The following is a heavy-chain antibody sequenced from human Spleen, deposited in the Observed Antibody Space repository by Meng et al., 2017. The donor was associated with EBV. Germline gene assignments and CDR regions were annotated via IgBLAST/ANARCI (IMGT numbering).Heavy chain of an antibody. CDR3: ARLNTMLTSFDY. CDR1: GYSFANHD. J-gene: IGHJ4*02. D-gene: IGHD3-3*01. Sequence: QVQLEKAGGGVKKPGPSWRVSCKASGYSFANHDLHWVRQAPGQGLEWMGWINPNSGGTNFAQKFQGRVTMTWDTSINTAYMELSRLRSHDTAVYYCARLNTMLTSFDYWGQGTLVTVSS. CDR2: INPNSGGT. V-gene: IGHV1-2*02.